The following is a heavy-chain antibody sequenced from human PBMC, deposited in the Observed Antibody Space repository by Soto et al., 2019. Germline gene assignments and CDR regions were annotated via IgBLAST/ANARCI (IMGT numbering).Heavy chain of an antibody. D-gene: IGHD5-18*01. Sequence: GESLKVSCKGSGYSFTSFWSGWVRQMPGKGLEWMGIIYPGDSDTRYSPSFEGQVTISADKSISTAYLQWSSLKASDTAMYYCARVETPMDPFDYWGQGTLVTVSS. V-gene: IGHV5-51*01. CDR3: ARVETPMDPFDY. J-gene: IGHJ4*02. CDR1: GYSFTSFW. CDR2: IYPGDSDT.